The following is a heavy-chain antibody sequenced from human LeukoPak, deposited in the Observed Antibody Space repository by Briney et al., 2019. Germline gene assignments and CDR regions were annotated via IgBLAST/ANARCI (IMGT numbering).Heavy chain of an antibody. CDR2: IYTSAST. V-gene: IGHV4-4*07. CDR3: ARGRPDYDAFDI. Sequence: SETLSLTCTVSGGSISSYYWSWIRQPAGKGLEWIGRIYTSASTNYNPSLKSRVTMSVDTYKNQFTLKLSSVTAADTAGYYCARGRPDYDAFDIWGQGTMVTVSS. J-gene: IGHJ3*02. CDR1: GGSISSYY. D-gene: IGHD6-6*01.